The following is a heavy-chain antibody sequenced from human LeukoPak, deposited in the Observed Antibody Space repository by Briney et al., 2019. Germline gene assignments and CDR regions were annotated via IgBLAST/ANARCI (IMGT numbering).Heavy chain of an antibody. V-gene: IGHV1-18*01. CDR2: ISAYNGNA. J-gene: IGHJ6*03. CDR1: GYTFTSYG. CDR3: ARGTLGYCSGGSCYEYYYYMDV. D-gene: IGHD2-15*01. Sequence: GASVKVSCKASGYTFTSYGISWVRQAPGQGLEWMGWISAYNGNANYAQKLQGRVTMTTDTSTSTAYTELRSLRSDDTAVYYCARGTLGYCSGGSCYEYYYYMDVWGKGTTVTISS.